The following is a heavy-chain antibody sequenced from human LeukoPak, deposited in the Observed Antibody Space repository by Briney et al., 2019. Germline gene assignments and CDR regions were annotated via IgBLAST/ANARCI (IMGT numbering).Heavy chain of an antibody. CDR3: ARARDFWSGYQSFDY. J-gene: IGHJ4*02. D-gene: IGHD3-3*01. Sequence: ASVKVSCKAPGYTFTGYYMHWVRQAPGQGLEWMGWINPNSGGTNYAQKFQGRVTMTRDTSISTAYMELSRLRSDDTAVYYCARARDFWSGYQSFDYWGQGTLVTVSS. CDR2: INPNSGGT. CDR1: GYTFTGYY. V-gene: IGHV1-2*02.